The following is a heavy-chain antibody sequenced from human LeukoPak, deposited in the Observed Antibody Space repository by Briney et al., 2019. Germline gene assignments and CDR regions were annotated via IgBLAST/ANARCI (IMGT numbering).Heavy chain of an antibody. J-gene: IGHJ6*02. V-gene: IGHV4-39*01. CDR3: ASQTTVTTAYYYFGMDV. CDR2: IYYSGRI. Sequence: SETLSLTCTVSGGSISSYYWGWIRQPPGKGLEWSGSIYYSGRIYYNPSLKSRVTVSVDTSKNQFYLKLSSVTAADTAVYYCASQTTVTTAYYYFGMDVWGQGTTVTVSS. D-gene: IGHD4-17*01. CDR1: GGSISSYY.